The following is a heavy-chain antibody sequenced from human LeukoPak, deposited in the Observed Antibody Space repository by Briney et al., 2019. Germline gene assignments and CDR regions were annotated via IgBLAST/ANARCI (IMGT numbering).Heavy chain of an antibody. Sequence: ASVKVSCKASGGTFSSYAISWVRQAPGQGLEWMGGIIPIFGTANYAQKFQGRVTITADESTSTAYMELSSLRSEDTAVYYCARVRYDSSGGSDGTYYYYGMDVWGQGTTVTVSS. CDR3: ARVRYDSSGGSDGTYYYYGMDV. D-gene: IGHD3-22*01. CDR1: GGTFSSYA. J-gene: IGHJ6*02. V-gene: IGHV1-69*13. CDR2: IIPIFGTA.